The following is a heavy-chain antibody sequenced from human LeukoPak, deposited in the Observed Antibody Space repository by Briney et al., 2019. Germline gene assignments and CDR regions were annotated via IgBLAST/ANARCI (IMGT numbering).Heavy chain of an antibody. CDR1: GVTFSSYA. D-gene: IGHD3-22*01. V-gene: IGHV3-23*01. CDR2: ISGSGGST. Sequence: PGGSLRLSCAASGVTFSSYAMSWVRQAPGKGLEWVSAISGSGGSTYYADSVKGRFTIPRDNSKTTLYLQMNSLRAEDTAVYYCAKVGIKTMIVVVMTLHMDVWGKGTTVTVSS. J-gene: IGHJ6*03. CDR3: AKVGIKTMIVVVMTLHMDV.